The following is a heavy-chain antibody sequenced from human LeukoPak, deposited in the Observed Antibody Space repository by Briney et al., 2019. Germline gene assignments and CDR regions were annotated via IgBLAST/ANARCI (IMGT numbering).Heavy chain of an antibody. CDR1: GFTFDDYA. CDR3: AKASLTLVRGAFFDY. CDR2: ISWNSGSI. D-gene: IGHD3-10*01. J-gene: IGHJ4*02. V-gene: IGHV3-9*01. Sequence: PGGSLRLSCAASGFTFDDYAMHWVRHAPGKGLEWVSGISWNSGSIGYADSVKGRFTISRDNAKNSLYLQMNSLRAEDTALYYCAKASLTLVRGAFFDYWGQGTLVTVSS.